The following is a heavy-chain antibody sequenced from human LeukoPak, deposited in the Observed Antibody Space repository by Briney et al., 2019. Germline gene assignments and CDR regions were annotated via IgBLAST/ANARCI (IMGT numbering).Heavy chain of an antibody. J-gene: IGHJ3*02. V-gene: IGHV4-4*07. D-gene: IGHD5-12*01. CDR2: IYTSGST. Sequence: SETLSLTCTVSGVSISSYYWSWIRQPAGKGLEWIGRIYTSGSTNYNPSLKSRDTMSVDTSKNQFSLKLSSVTAADTAVYYCAREYSGYDLPDAFDIWGQGTMVTVSS. CDR3: AREYSGYDLPDAFDI. CDR1: GVSISSYY.